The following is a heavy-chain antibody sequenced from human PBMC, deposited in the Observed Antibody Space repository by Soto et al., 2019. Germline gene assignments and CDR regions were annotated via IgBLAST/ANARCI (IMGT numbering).Heavy chain of an antibody. D-gene: IGHD2-21*02. Sequence: GGSLRLSCAASGLTFSSYWMSWVRQAPGKGLEWVANIKQDGSEKYYVDSVKGRFTISRDNAKNSLYLQMNSLRAEDTAVYYCAREVVTAILAAFDIWGQGTLGTV. CDR2: IKQDGSEK. J-gene: IGHJ3*02. CDR1: GLTFSSYW. CDR3: AREVVTAILAAFDI. V-gene: IGHV3-7*03.